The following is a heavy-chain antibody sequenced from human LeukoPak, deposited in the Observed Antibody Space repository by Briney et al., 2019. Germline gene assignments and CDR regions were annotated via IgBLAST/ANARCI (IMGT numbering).Heavy chain of an antibody. CDR2: ISSSSSYI. D-gene: IGHD3-10*01. V-gene: IGHV3-21*01. Sequence: GGSLRLSCAASGFTFSSYSMNWVRQAPGKGLEWVSSISSSSSYIYYADSVKGRFTISRDSAKNSLYLQMNSLRAEDTAVYYCARVEDSGYYMDVWGKGTTVTVSS. CDR1: GFTFSSYS. J-gene: IGHJ6*03. CDR3: ARVEDSGYYMDV.